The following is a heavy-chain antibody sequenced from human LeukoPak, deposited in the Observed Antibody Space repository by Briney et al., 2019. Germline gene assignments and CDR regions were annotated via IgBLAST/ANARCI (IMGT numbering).Heavy chain of an antibody. J-gene: IGHJ4*02. CDR1: GGSFSGYY. CDR3: ARDRGYDYVWGSYRYDY. Sequence: PSETLSLTCAVYGGSFSGYYWSWIRQPPGKGLEWIGEINHSGSTNYNPTLKSRVTISVDTSKNQFSLKLSSVTAADTAVYYCARDRGYDYVWGSYRYDYWGQGTLVTVSS. CDR2: INHSGST. V-gene: IGHV4-34*01. D-gene: IGHD3-16*02.